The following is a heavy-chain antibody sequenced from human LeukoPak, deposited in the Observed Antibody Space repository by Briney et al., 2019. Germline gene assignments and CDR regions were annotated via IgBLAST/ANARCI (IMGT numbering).Heavy chain of an antibody. J-gene: IGHJ6*02. D-gene: IGHD3-10*01. CDR2: IGAGGGST. Sequence: GGSLRLSCAASGFTFSTYAMSWVRQAPGKGLEWVSTIGAGGGSTYYADSVKGRFTISRDNSKNTLYLQMNSLRAEDTALYYCAKGTLFGAYGMDVWGQGTTVTVSS. V-gene: IGHV3-23*01. CDR3: AKGTLFGAYGMDV. CDR1: GFTFSTYA.